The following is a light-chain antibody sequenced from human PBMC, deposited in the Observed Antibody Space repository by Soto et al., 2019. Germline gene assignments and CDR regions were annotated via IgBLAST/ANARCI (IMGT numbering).Light chain of an antibody. J-gene: IGLJ1*01. CDR2: EVS. CDR1: SSDVGDNY. Sequence: QSALTQPPSASGSPGQSVTISCTGTSSDVGDNYVSLYQQHLGKAPKLIIYEVSQRPSGVPDRFSGSKSGNTASLTVSGLQTEDDADYYCSAYAGSNNFVFGSGTKVTVL. V-gene: IGLV2-8*01. CDR3: SAYAGSNNFV.